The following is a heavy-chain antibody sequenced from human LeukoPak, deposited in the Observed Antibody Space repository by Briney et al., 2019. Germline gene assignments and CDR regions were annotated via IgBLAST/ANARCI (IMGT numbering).Heavy chain of an antibody. D-gene: IGHD3-3*01. CDR3: VSDYEAPAFFGSPFDY. Sequence: SVKVSCKASGGTFSSYAISWVRQAPGRGLEWMGGIIPIFGTTNYAQKFQGRVTITTDESTSTAYMELSSLRSEDTAVYYCVSDYEAPAFFGSPFDYWGQGTLVTVSS. CDR1: GGTFSSYA. V-gene: IGHV1-69*05. CDR2: IIPIFGTT. J-gene: IGHJ4*02.